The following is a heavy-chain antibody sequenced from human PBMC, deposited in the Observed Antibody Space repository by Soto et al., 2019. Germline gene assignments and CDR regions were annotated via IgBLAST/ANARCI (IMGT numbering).Heavy chain of an antibody. D-gene: IGHD6-19*01. CDR1: GYSFTSYW. CDR3: ARGEMAALEPDY. V-gene: IGHV5-10-1*01. J-gene: IGHJ4*02. Sequence: GESLKISCKGSGYSFTSYWISWVRQMPGKGLEWMGRIDPSDSYTNYSPSFQGHVTISADKSISTAYLQWGSLKASDTAMYYCARGEMAALEPDYWGQGTLVTVSS. CDR2: IDPSDSYT.